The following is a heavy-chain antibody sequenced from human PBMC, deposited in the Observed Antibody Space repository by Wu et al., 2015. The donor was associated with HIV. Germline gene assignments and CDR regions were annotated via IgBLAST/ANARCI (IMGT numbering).Heavy chain of an antibody. CDR2: INPSGGST. V-gene: IGHV1-46*03. CDR3: ARRPPFVVVPADLKSTNMDV. CDR1: GYTFTSYY. Sequence: QVQLVQSGAEVKKPGASVKVSCKASGYTFTSYYMHWVRQAPGQGLEWMGIINPSGGSTSYAQKFQGRVTMTRDTSTSTVYMELSSLRSEDTAVYYCARRPPFVVVPADLKSTNMDVVGTKGPRSPSP. D-gene: IGHD2-2*01. J-gene: IGHJ6*03.